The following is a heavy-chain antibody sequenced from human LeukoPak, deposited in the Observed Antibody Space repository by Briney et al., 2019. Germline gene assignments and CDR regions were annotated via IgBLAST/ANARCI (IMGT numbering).Heavy chain of an antibody. CDR1: GGSISSYY. Sequence: SETLSLTCTVSGGSISSYYWSWIRQPPGKGLEWIGYIYYSGSTNYNPSLKSRVTISVDTSKNQFSLKLSSVTAADTAVYYCARRYDSSGYYQYYFDYWGQGTLVTVSS. J-gene: IGHJ4*02. D-gene: IGHD3-22*01. CDR3: ARRYDSSGYYQYYFDY. CDR2: IYYSGST. V-gene: IGHV4-59*08.